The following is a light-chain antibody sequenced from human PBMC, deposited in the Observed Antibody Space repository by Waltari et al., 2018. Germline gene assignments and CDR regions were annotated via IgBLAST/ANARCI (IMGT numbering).Light chain of an antibody. CDR3: QSADGGSRYWV. V-gene: IGLV3-25*03. J-gene: IGLJ3*02. CDR2: KDT. Sequence: SYELTQPPSVSVSPGQTARIPCSGEELPKQYVYWYQQKPGQAPVLLIYKDTERPSGIPERFYGSTSGTTVTLTIRGVQAEDEADYYCQSADGGSRYWVFGGGTKVTVL. CDR1: ELPKQY.